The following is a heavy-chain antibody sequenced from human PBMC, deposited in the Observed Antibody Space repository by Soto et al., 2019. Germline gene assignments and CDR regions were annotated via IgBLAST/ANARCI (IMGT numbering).Heavy chain of an antibody. Sequence: GASVTVSCKASGYTFTSYGISWVRQAPGQGLEWMGWISAYNGNTDYAQNLQGRVTMTTDTSTSTAYMEMNSLNTEDTAIYYCTAYCSGGSCYLGYYFDYWGQGTLVTVSS. CDR3: TAYCSGGSCYLGYYFDY. D-gene: IGHD2-15*01. CDR2: ISAYNGNT. CDR1: GYTFTSYG. V-gene: IGHV1-18*01. J-gene: IGHJ4*02.